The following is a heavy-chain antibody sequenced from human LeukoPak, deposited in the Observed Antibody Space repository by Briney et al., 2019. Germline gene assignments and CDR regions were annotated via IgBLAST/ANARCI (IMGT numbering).Heavy chain of an antibody. CDR1: GGSLSGHY. CDR2: VSYTGRT. J-gene: IGHJ3*01. D-gene: IGHD4-23*01. Sequence: SETLSLTCTASGGSLSGHYLSWVRQPPGKRLEWIGYVSYTGRTKYNPSLQRRVTISIDTSKSSFYLKLTSVTSADTAVYSCAMRGNSDIRGDPDSFDVWGQGTTVIVSS. V-gene: IGHV4-59*11. CDR3: AMRGNSDIRGDPDSFDV.